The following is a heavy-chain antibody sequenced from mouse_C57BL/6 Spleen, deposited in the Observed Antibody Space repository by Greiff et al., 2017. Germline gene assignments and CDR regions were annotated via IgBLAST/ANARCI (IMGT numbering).Heavy chain of an antibody. J-gene: IGHJ4*01. D-gene: IGHD4-1*02. CDR3: ARSQLGRIYYYAMDY. V-gene: IGHV5-6*01. CDR2: ISSGGSYT. Sequence: EVQGVESGGDLVKPGGSLKLSCAASGFTFSSYGMSWVRQTPDKRLEWVATISSGGSYTYYPDSVKGRFTISRDNAKNTLYLQMSSLKSEDTAMYYCARSQLGRIYYYAMDYWGQGTSVTVSS. CDR1: GFTFSSYG.